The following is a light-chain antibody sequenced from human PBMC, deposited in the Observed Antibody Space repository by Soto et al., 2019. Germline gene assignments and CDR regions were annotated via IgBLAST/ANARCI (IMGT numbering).Light chain of an antibody. Sequence: DIQMTQSPSSVSASVGDRVTITCRASQDISVWLAWYQQKPGKAPKLLIYAASNLQTGVPSRFSGSGSGTDFTLSINSLQHEDFATYYCQQANSFPRTFGPGTKVDIK. V-gene: IGKV1D-12*01. CDR3: QQANSFPRT. J-gene: IGKJ3*01. CDR2: AAS. CDR1: QDISVW.